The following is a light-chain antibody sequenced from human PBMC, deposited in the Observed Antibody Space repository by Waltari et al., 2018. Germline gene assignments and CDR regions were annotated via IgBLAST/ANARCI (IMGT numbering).Light chain of an antibody. CDR1: RRDVGTHHR. J-gene: IGLJ2*01. V-gene: IGLV2-18*02. Sequence: QSALTQPPSVSGSPGQSVTISCSGTRRDVGTHHRASEYQQPPGTAPKLIIFEVSSRPSGVPDRFSGSKSGSTASLTISGLQTEDEGDYYCSSYTPSATLLFGGGTKLTVL. CDR3: SSYTPSATLL. CDR2: EVS.